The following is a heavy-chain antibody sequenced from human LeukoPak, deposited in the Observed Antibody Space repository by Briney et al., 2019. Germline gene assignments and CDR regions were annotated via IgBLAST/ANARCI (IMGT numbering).Heavy chain of an antibody. Sequence: GASVKVSCKSSGGTFSSYAISWVRQAPGQGLEWMGRIIPILGIANYAQKFQGRVTITADKSTSTAYMELSSLGSEDTDVYYCARADGYNNNFDYWGQGTLVTVSS. V-gene: IGHV1-69*04. CDR1: GGTFSSYA. CDR2: IIPILGIA. J-gene: IGHJ4*02. CDR3: ARADGYNNNFDY. D-gene: IGHD5-24*01.